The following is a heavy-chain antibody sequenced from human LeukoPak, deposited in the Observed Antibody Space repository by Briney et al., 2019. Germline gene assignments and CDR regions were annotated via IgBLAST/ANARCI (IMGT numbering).Heavy chain of an antibody. D-gene: IGHD5-12*01. CDR3: ARFTGYSGYAPDDY. V-gene: IGHV1-18*04. J-gene: IGHJ4*02. CDR2: ISAYNGNT. CDR1: GYTFTSYG. Sequence: GASVKVSCKASGYTFTSYGISWVRRAPGHGLEWLGWISAYNGNTNYAQKLQGRVTMTTDTSTSTAYMELRSLRSDDTAVYYCARFTGYSGYAPDDYWGQGTLVTVSS.